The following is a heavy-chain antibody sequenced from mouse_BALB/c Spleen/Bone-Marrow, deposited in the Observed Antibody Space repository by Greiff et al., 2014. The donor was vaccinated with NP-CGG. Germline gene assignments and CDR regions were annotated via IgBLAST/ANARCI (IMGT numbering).Heavy chain of an antibody. Sequence: EVKLVESGGGLVQPGGSRKLSCAASGFTFSNFGMHWVRQAPEKGLEWVAYISSGSSTIYYADTVKGRFTISRDNPKNTLFLQMTSLRSEDTAMYYCTRKGALITHYYAMDYWGQGTSVTVSS. D-gene: IGHD2-4*01. CDR2: ISSGSSTI. V-gene: IGHV5-17*02. J-gene: IGHJ4*01. CDR1: GFTFSNFG. CDR3: TRKGALITHYYAMDY.